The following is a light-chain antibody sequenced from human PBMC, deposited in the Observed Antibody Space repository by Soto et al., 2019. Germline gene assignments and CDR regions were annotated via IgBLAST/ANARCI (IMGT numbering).Light chain of an antibody. CDR2: WAS. V-gene: IGKV4-1*01. Sequence: DIVMTQSPDSLAVSLGERATINCKSSQSVLYSPNNKNYLAWFQQKPGQPPKLLIYWASARESGVSDRFSGSGSGTDFTLTISSLQAEDVAVYYCLQYSDTPRTFGQGTKVDIK. J-gene: IGKJ1*01. CDR3: LQYSDTPRT. CDR1: QSVLYSPNNKNY.